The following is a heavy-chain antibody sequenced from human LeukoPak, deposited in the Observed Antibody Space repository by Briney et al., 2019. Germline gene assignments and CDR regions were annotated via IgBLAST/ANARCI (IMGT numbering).Heavy chain of an antibody. D-gene: IGHD2-2*01. J-gene: IGHJ5*02. CDR3: ARGGHYCSSSSCYSHWFDP. V-gene: IGHV4-39*07. CDR1: SGSIGSSSYY. CDR2: FYYSGST. Sequence: SETLSLTCTVSSGSIGSSSYYWGWIRQPPGKGLEWIGSFYYSGSTYYNPSLNSRVTISVDTSKNQFSLKLSSVTAADTAVYYCARGGHYCSSSSCYSHWFDPWGQGTLVTVSS.